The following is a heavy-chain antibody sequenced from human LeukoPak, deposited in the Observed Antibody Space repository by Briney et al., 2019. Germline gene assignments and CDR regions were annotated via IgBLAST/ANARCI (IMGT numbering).Heavy chain of an antibody. CDR3: AKTHCGGGSCDKFDS. D-gene: IGHD2-21*01. CDR1: GFTFTNYA. CDR2: IGSGGST. V-gene: IGHV3-23*01. Sequence: GGSLRLSCAASGFTFTNYAMSWVRQAPGKGLEWVSTIGSGGSTYYADSVKSRFTISRDNSKNTLYLQMNSLRAEDTAVYYCAKTHCGGGSCDKFDSWGQGILVTVSS. J-gene: IGHJ5*01.